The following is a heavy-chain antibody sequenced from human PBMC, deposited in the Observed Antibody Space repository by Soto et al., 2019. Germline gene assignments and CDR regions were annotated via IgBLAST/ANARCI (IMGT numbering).Heavy chain of an antibody. V-gene: IGHV3-21*01. Sequence: GGSLRLSCAASGFTFTRYSMNWVRQAPGKGLECVSSISSTTNYIYYEDSMKGRFTVSRDNAKNSVYLEMNSLSAEDTAVYYCATESEGLTSHFEDWGQGTLVTVSS. CDR1: GFTFTRYS. J-gene: IGHJ4*02. CDR3: ATESEGLTSHFED. CDR2: ISSTTNYI.